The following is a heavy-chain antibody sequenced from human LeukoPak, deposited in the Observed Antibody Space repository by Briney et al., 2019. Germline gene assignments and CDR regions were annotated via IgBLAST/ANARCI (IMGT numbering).Heavy chain of an antibody. CDR3: ARDIRITPSRDFVS. J-gene: IGHJ4*02. CDR1: GFTFSSYE. V-gene: IGHV3-48*03. D-gene: IGHD2-15*01. Sequence: GGSLRLSCAASGFTFSSYEMNWVRQAPGKGLEWVSYISSGGSGMYYADSVKGRFTISRDNAKNSLFLQMNSLRVEDTAVYYCARDIRITPSRDFVSWGQGTLVTVSS. CDR2: ISSGGSGM.